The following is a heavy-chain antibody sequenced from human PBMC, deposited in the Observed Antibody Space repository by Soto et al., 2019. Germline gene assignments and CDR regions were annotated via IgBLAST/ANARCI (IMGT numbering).Heavy chain of an antibody. V-gene: IGHV1-69*13. J-gene: IGHJ5*02. CDR2: IIPIFGTA. D-gene: IGHD1-7*01. Sequence: SVKVSCKASGGTFSSYAISWVRQAPGQGLERMGGIIPIFGTANYAQKFQGRVTITADESTSTAYMELSSLRSEDTAVYYCARHLELRVNWFDPWGQGTLVTVSS. CDR3: ARHLELRVNWFDP. CDR1: GGTFSSYA.